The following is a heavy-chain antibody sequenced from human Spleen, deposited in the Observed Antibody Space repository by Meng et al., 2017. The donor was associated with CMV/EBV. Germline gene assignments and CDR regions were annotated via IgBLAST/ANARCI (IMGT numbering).Heavy chain of an antibody. CDR1: GGSFSGYY. D-gene: IGHD3-22*01. CDR2: INHSGST. V-gene: IGHV4-34*01. CDR3: ARAPTQITMIVVVSGGFDP. J-gene: IGHJ5*02. Sequence: VRLQPWGAGRLKPSETLSLSCAVYGGSFSGYYGSWIRQPPGKGLEWIGEINHSGSTNYNPSLKSRVTISVDTSKNQFSLKLSSVTAADTAVYYCARAPTQITMIVVVSGGFDPWGQGTLVTVSS.